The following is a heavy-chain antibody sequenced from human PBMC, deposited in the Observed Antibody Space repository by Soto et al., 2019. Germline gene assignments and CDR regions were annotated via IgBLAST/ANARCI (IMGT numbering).Heavy chain of an antibody. CDR2: FDPEDGET. CDR3: ATVPREWLLLKRGYNWFDP. Sequence: ASVKVSCKVSGYTLTELSMHWVRQAPGKGLEWMGGFDPEDGETIYAQKFQGRVTMTEDTSTDTAYMELSSLRSEDTAVYYCATVPREWLLLKRGYNWFDPWGQGTLVTVSS. D-gene: IGHD3-22*01. CDR1: GYTLTELS. V-gene: IGHV1-24*01. J-gene: IGHJ5*02.